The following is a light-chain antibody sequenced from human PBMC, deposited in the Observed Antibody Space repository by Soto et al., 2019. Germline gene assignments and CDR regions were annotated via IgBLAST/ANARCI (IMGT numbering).Light chain of an antibody. Sequence: EIVLTQSPATLSLSPGERATLSCRASQSVSSYLAWYQQKTGQAPRLLIYDASNRATGNPARFSGSGTGTDFTLTISSPEPYHFAAYYCQQRSNWSPMYTCGHGTKLEIK. CDR1: QSVSSY. J-gene: IGKJ2*01. CDR2: DAS. V-gene: IGKV3-11*01. CDR3: QQRSNWSPMYT.